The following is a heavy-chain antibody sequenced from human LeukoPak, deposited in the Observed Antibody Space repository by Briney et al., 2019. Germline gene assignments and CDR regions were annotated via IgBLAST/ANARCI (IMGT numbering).Heavy chain of an antibody. Sequence: ASVKVSCKASGYTFTSYGISWVRQAPGQGLEWMGWISAYNGNTNYAQKLQGRVTMTTDTSTSTAYMELRSLRSDDTAVYYCARAREDGGATVIHFDYWGQGTLVTVSS. CDR1: GYTFTSYG. CDR3: ARAREDGGATVIHFDY. J-gene: IGHJ4*02. CDR2: ISAYNGNT. D-gene: IGHD1-26*01. V-gene: IGHV1-18*01.